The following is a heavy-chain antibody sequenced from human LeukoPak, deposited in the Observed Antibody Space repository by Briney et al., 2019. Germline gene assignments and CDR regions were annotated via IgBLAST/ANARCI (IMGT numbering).Heavy chain of an antibody. V-gene: IGHV3-23*01. J-gene: IGHJ4*02. D-gene: IGHD6-13*01. CDR1: GFTFSNYA. CDR3: ATVATWADSSRFDH. Sequence: GGSLRLSCAASGFTFSNYAMSWVRQAPGKGLEWVSGITDSGGSAYYADSVKGRFTISRDSSKNTLSLLMSSLRAEDTAVYYCATVATWADSSRFDHWGQGTLVTVSA. CDR2: ITDSGGSA.